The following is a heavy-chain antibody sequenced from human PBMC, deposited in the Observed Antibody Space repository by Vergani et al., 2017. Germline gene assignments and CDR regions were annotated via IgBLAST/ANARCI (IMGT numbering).Heavy chain of an antibody. CDR3: ARASDYYDSSGYRFDN. CDR2: IIPIFGTA. Sequence: QVQLVQSGAEVKKLGSSVKVSCKASGGPFSSSAISWVRQAPGQGLEWMGGIIPIFGTANYAQKFQGRVTITADESTSTAYMELSSLRAEDTAVYYCARASDYYDSSGYRFDNWGQGTLVTVSS. J-gene: IGHJ4*02. CDR1: GGPFSSSA. V-gene: IGHV1-69*01. D-gene: IGHD3-22*01.